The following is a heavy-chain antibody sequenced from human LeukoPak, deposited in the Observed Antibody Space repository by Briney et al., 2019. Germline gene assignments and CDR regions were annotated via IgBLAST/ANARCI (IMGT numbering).Heavy chain of an antibody. J-gene: IGHJ4*02. CDR3: ARDAEQWLVHEAQTDY. V-gene: IGHV3-7*01. CDR1: GGSFSGYY. Sequence: ETLSLTCAVYGGSFSGYYWSWIRQPPGKGLEWVANIKQDGSEKYYVDSVKGRFTISRDNAKNSLYLQMNSLRAEDAAVYYCARDAEQWLVHEAQTDYWGQGTLVTVSS. D-gene: IGHD6-19*01. CDR2: IKQDGSEK.